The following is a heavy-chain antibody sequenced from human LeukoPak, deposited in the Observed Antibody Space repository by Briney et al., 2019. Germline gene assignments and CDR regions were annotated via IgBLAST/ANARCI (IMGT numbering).Heavy chain of an antibody. Sequence: GSSVKVSCKASGGTFSSYAISWVRQAPGQGLEWMGGIIPIFGTANYARKFQGRVTITADESTSTAYMELSSLRSEDTAVYYCATTRYRIAAAGFDYWGQGTLVTVSS. CDR1: GGTFSSYA. V-gene: IGHV1-69*01. CDR3: ATTRYRIAAAGFDY. J-gene: IGHJ4*02. CDR2: IIPIFGTA. D-gene: IGHD6-13*01.